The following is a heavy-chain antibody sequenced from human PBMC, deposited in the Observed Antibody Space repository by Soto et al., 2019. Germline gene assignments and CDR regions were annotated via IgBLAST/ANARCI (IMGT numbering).Heavy chain of an antibody. CDR2: IKSKSAGGTT. D-gene: IGHD3-3*01. CDR3: YTRYDFWSGSDY. J-gene: IGHJ4*02. Sequence: EVQLVESGGVLVKPGGSLRLSCAASGFTFTKAWMNWVRQAPGKGLEWLGRIKSKSAGGTTDYAAAVKGRLSISRDDSKNTLYLQVNSLKTEDTAVYYCYTRYDFWSGSDYWGQGTLVTVSS. CDR1: GFTFTKAW. V-gene: IGHV3-15*07.